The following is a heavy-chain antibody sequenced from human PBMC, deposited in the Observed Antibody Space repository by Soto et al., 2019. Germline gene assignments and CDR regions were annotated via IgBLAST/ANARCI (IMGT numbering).Heavy chain of an antibody. Sequence: GESLKISCKGSGYSFTRYWISWGRQMPGKGLEWMGRIDPSDSYTNYSPSFQGHVTISADKSISTAYLQWSSLKASDTAMYYCARLRSHAVDTAMGMGFDPWGQGTLVTVSS. CDR2: IDPSDSYT. J-gene: IGHJ5*02. V-gene: IGHV5-10-1*01. D-gene: IGHD5-18*01. CDR3: ARLRSHAVDTAMGMGFDP. CDR1: GYSFTRYW.